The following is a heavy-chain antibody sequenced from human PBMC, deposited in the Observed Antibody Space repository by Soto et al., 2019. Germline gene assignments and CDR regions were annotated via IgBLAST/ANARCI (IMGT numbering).Heavy chain of an antibody. D-gene: IGHD6-13*01. CDR3: ARGRRGYSGYYYYYYMDV. Sequence: PGGSLRLSCAASGFTFSSYDMHWVRQATGKVLEWVSAIGTAGDTYYPGSVKGRFTISRENAKNSLYLQMNSLRAGDTAVYYCARGRRGYSGYYYYYYMDVWGKGTTVTVSS. CDR1: GFTFSSYD. V-gene: IGHV3-13*01. CDR2: IGTAGDT. J-gene: IGHJ6*03.